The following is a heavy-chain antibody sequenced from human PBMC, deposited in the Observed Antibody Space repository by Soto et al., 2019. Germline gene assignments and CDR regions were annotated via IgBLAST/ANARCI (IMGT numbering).Heavy chain of an antibody. CDR1: GFTFNNAW. Sequence: EVQLVESGGGLVKPGESLRLSCAASGFTFNNAWMSWVRQAPGKGLEWVGRIKRKTDGGTTDYAAPVRDRFTISRDDSKNTLYLHMNSLKTEDTALYYCTTEGTPVYSTSGTVYYYYGMDVWGQGTTVTVSS. J-gene: IGHJ6*02. V-gene: IGHV3-15*01. D-gene: IGHD3-10*01. CDR2: IKRKTDGGTT. CDR3: TTEGTPVYSTSGTVYYYYGMDV.